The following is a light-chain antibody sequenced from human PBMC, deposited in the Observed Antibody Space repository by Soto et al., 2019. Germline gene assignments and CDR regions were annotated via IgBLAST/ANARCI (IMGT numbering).Light chain of an antibody. J-gene: IGKJ5*01. CDR3: QQYGNSPLT. CDR1: QSVSSSY. CDR2: GAS. Sequence: EIVLTQSPGTLSLSPGERATLSCMASQSVSSSYLAWYQQKPGQAPRLLIYGASSRATGIPDRFSGSGSGTDFTLTISRLEPEDFALYYCQQYGNSPLTFGQGTRLEI. V-gene: IGKV3-20*01.